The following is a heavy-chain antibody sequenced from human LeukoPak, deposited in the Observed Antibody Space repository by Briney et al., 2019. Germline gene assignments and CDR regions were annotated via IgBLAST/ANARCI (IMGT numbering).Heavy chain of an antibody. CDR1: AGTFSSHT. V-gene: IGHV1-69*02. D-gene: IGHD2-15*01. J-gene: IGHJ3*02. Sequence: GASVKVSRKHSAGTFSSHTISWVRQAPGQGLEGMGRLIPILGIANYAQKFQGRVTITADKSTSTAYMELSSLRSEDTAVYYCARYTHDAFDIWGQGTMVTVSS. CDR2: LIPILGIA. CDR3: ARYTHDAFDI.